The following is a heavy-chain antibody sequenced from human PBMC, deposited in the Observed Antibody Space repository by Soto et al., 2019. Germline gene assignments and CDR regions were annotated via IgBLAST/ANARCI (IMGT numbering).Heavy chain of an antibody. J-gene: IGHJ4*02. D-gene: IGHD3-16*01. CDR3: AKDHPWSDMITFGGFY. V-gene: IGHV3-23*01. Sequence: HPGGSLRLSCAASGFTFSSYAMSWVRQAPGKGLEWVSAISGSGGSTYYADSVKGRFTISRDSSKNTLYLQMNSLRAEDTAVYYCAKDHPWSDMITFGGFYWGQGTLVTVSS. CDR2: ISGSGGST. CDR1: GFTFSSYA.